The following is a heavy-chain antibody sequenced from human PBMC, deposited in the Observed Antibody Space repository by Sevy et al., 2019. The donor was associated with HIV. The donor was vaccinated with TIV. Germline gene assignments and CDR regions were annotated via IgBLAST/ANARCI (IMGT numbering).Heavy chain of an antibody. Sequence: SETLSLTCAVYGGSFSGYYWSWIRQPPGKGLEWIGEINHSGSTNYNPSLKSRVTISVDTSKNQFSLKLSSVTAVDTAVYYCAHLEVVAATQYYYYGMDVWGQGTTVTVSS. CDR2: INHSGST. CDR1: GGSFSGYY. CDR3: AHLEVVAATQYYYYGMDV. V-gene: IGHV4-34*01. D-gene: IGHD2-15*01. J-gene: IGHJ6*02.